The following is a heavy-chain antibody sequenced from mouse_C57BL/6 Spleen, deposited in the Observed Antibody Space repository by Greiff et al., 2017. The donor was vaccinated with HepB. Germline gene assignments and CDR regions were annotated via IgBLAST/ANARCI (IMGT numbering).Heavy chain of an antibody. J-gene: IGHJ3*01. Sequence: QVQLQQSGAELVRPGASVTLSCKASGYTFTDYEMHWVKQTPVHGLEWIGAIDPETGGTAYNQKFKGKAILTADKSSSTAYMELRSLTSEDSAVYYCTRRDPFRGGFAYWGQGTLVTVAA. CDR2: IDPETGGT. CDR1: GYTFTDYE. D-gene: IGHD3-3*01. CDR3: TRRDPFRGGFAY. V-gene: IGHV1-15*01.